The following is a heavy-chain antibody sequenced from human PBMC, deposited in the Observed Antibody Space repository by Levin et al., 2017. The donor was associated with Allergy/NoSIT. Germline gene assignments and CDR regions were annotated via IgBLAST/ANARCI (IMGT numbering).Heavy chain of an antibody. J-gene: IGHJ4*02. CDR3: ARDGLGRGDPFDY. Sequence: SETLSLTCTVSGGSISSYYWSWIRQSPGKGLEWIGYIYSTGSTNYNPSLKSRVTISVDTSKNQFSLQLSSVTAAHTAVYYWARDGLGRGDPFDYWGQGTLVTVSS. CDR2: IYSTGST. V-gene: IGHV4-59*01. D-gene: IGHD3/OR15-3a*01. CDR1: GGSISSYY.